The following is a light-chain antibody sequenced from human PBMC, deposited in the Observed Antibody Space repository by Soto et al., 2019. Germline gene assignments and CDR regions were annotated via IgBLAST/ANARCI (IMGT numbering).Light chain of an antibody. CDR2: SNN. CDR1: SSNIGSNY. V-gene: IGLV1-47*02. CDR3: AAWEYSRPHVV. J-gene: IGLJ2*01. Sequence: QSVLTQPPSASGTPGQRVTISCSGSSSNIGSNYVYWYQQLPGTAPKLLIYSNNQRPSGVPDRFSGSKSGTSASLAISGLRSEDEADYYCAAWEYSRPHVVFGGGTKLTVL.